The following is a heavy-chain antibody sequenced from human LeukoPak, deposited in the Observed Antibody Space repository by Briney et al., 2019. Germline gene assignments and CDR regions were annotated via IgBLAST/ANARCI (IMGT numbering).Heavy chain of an antibody. CDR1: GYTFTSYG. V-gene: IGHV1-18*01. Sequence: ASVKVSCKASGYTFTSYGIIWVRQAPGQGLEWMGWISAYNGNTNYAQKLQGRVTMTTDTSTSTAYMELRSLRSDDTAVYYCARGLIGYDSSARGAFDIWGQGTMVTVSS. D-gene: IGHD3-22*01. J-gene: IGHJ3*02. CDR2: ISAYNGNT. CDR3: ARGLIGYDSSARGAFDI.